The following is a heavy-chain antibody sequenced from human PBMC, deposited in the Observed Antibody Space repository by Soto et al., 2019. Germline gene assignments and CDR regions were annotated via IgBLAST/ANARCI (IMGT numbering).Heavy chain of an antibody. CDR3: ARTGSETYYDILIGYPQHSDYYFMDV. CDR2: IYSSGSI. Sequence: SETLSLTCTVSGGSITAYYWSWIRQPPGKGLEWIGYIYSSGSINYDPSLKSRVTISVDTSKNHFSLRRTSGTAANTAVYYCARTGSETYYDILIGYPQHSDYYFMDVWGKGTTVTVSS. V-gene: IGHV4-59*08. D-gene: IGHD3-9*01. CDR1: GGSITAYY. J-gene: IGHJ6*03.